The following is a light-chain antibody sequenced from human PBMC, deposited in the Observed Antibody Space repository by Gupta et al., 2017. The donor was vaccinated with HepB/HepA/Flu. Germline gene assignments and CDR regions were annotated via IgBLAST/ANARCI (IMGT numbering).Light chain of an antibody. CDR1: SDVGGYNY. J-gene: IGLJ2*01. V-gene: IGLV2-14*04. CDR2: DVS. Sequence: SDVGGYNYVSWYQQHPGKAPKLMVYDVSNRPSGISNRFSGSKSGNTASLTISGLQAEDEADYYCSSYTISSNPVVFGGGTKLTVL. CDR3: SSYTISSNPVV.